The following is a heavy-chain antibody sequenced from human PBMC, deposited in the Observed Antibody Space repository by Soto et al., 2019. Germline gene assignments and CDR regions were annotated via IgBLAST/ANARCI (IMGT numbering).Heavy chain of an antibody. V-gene: IGHV1-3*01. CDR2: INGGNGDT. CDR1: VYTFTCYA. Sequence: XSVKVSCKASVYTFTCYAVHWVRQAPGQRHEWTGWINGGNGDTKYSQKFQGRVTITRDASASTAYMELTSLGSEDTAVYHCARGYCSSTSCQYYFDFWGQGTLVTVS. J-gene: IGHJ4*02. CDR3: ARGYCSSTSCQYYFDF. D-gene: IGHD2-2*01.